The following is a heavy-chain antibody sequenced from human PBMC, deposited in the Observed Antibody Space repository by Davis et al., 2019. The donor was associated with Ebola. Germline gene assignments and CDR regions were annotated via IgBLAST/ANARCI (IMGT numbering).Heavy chain of an antibody. CDR2: IYYSGST. D-gene: IGHD3-10*01. J-gene: IGHJ2*01. Sequence: PSETLSLTCTVSGGSISSSSYYWGWIRQPPGKGLEWIGSIYYSGSTYYNPSLKSRVTFSVDTSKNQFSLKLSSVTAADTAVYYCARGRGWYFDLWGRGTLVTVSS. CDR1: GGSISSSSYY. CDR3: ARGRGWYFDL. V-gene: IGHV4-39*07.